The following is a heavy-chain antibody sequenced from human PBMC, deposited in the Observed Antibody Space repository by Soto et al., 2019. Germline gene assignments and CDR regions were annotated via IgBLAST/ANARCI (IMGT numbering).Heavy chain of an antibody. D-gene: IGHD1-1*01. Sequence: QVQLQESGPGLVKPSETLSLTCTVSGGSISNYYWSWIRQPPGKGLEWIGFIDYSGRTNYSPSLESRVTISLDTSKNQCSLKLSSVTAADTAVYYCARGGLWAGGNDGGADYWGQGTLVTVSS. CDR3: ARGGLWAGGNDGGADY. J-gene: IGHJ4*02. V-gene: IGHV4-59*01. CDR1: GGSISNYY. CDR2: IDYSGRT.